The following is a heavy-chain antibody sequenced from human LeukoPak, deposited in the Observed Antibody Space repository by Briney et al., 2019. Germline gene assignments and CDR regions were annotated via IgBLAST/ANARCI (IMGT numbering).Heavy chain of an antibody. V-gene: IGHV4-61*02. J-gene: IGHJ4*02. CDR1: GGYISTSNYY. CDR2: IYTTGST. CDR3: ARTKLGGDQYYFDY. Sequence: PSETLSLTCTVSGGYISTSNYYWSWIRQPAGKGLEWLGRIYTTGSTSYNPSLKSRVTMSVDTSKNQFSLKLSSVTAADTAVYYCARTKLGGDQYYFDYWGQGTLVTVSS. D-gene: IGHD4-17*01.